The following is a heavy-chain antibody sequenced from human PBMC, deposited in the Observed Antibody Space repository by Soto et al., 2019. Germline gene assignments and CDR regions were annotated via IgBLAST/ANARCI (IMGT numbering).Heavy chain of an antibody. Sequence: QEQLVQSGAEVKKPGASVKVSCKASGYTFTSYDINWMRQATGQGLEWMGWMNHSSGNTGYEQKFQGRVTMTRNTSRAAAYMELSSLRSEDTAVFYCARGRSIADGSGMDVWGQGTNVSVSS. CDR2: MNHSSGNT. J-gene: IGHJ6*02. V-gene: IGHV1-8*02. CDR3: ARGRSIADGSGMDV. D-gene: IGHD6-6*01. CDR1: GYTFTSYD.